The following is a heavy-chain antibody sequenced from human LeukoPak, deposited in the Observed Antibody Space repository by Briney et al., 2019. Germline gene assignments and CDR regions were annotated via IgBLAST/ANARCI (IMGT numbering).Heavy chain of an antibody. D-gene: IGHD6-13*01. CDR2: INHSGST. J-gene: IGHJ6*03. CDR3: ARVRAAAGVLTYFYYYYYKDV. V-gene: IGHV4-34*01. Sequence: SETLSLTCAVYVGSFSGYYWSWIRQPPGKGLEWIGEINHSGSTNYNPSLKSRVTISVDTSKNQFSLKLSSVTAADTDVYYCARVRAAAGVLTYFYYYYYKDVCGKGTTVTVSS. CDR1: VGSFSGYY.